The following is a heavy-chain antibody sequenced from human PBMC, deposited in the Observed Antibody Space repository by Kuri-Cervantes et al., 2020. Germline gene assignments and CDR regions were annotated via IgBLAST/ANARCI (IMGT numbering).Heavy chain of an antibody. CDR2: ISGSGGST. Sequence: GSLRLSCAASGFTFSSYAMSWVRQAPGKGLEWVSAISGSGGSTYYADAVKGRFTISRDNSKNTLYLQMNSLRAEDTAVYYCAKDLHYDFWSGYPNWFDPWGQGTLVTVSS. CDR3: AKDLHYDFWSGYPNWFDP. CDR1: GFTFSSYA. J-gene: IGHJ5*02. V-gene: IGHV3-23*01. D-gene: IGHD3-3*01.